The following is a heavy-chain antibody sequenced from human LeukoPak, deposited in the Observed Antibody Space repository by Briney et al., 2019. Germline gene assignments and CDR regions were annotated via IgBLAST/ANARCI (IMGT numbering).Heavy chain of an antibody. D-gene: IGHD1-26*01. Sequence: SETLSLTCTVSGGSISSYYWSWIRQPPGKGLEWIGYSYYSGSINYNPSLKSRVTISVDTSNNQFSLKLSSVTAADTAVYYCARGLRGAQYGYWGQGTLVTVSS. CDR3: ARGLRGAQYGY. CDR1: GGSISSYY. V-gene: IGHV4-59*01. CDR2: SYYSGSI. J-gene: IGHJ4*02.